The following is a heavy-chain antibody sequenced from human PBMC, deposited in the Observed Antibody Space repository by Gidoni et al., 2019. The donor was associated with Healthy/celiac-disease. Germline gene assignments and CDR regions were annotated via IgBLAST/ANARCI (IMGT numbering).Heavy chain of an antibody. CDR2: INHSGST. CDR1: GGSFSGYY. Sequence: QVQLQQWSAGLLKPSETLSLTCAVYGGSFSGYYWSWIRQHPGKGLEWIGEINHSGSTNYNPSLTSRVTISVDTSKNQFSLKLSSVTAADTAVYYCARVGQWLVQRPFDYWGQGTLVTVSS. V-gene: IGHV4-34*01. D-gene: IGHD6-19*01. CDR3: ARVGQWLVQRPFDY. J-gene: IGHJ4*02.